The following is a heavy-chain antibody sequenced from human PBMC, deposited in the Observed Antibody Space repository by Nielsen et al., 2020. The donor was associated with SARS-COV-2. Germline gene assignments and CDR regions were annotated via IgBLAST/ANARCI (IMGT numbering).Heavy chain of an antibody. Sequence: GASLRLSFAASGFTLRFCWMHFFRLAPGQWLVCVSSINPDGRITTYADSVGGRFTIYRDNAKNTLHLQMNSLRAEDTAVYYCTRDQTFWSGAYMCDWGQGTLVTVSS. V-gene: IGHV3-74*01. J-gene: IGHJ4*02. D-gene: IGHD3-3*01. CDR1: GFTLRFCW. CDR3: TRDQTFWSGAYMCD. CDR2: INPDGRIT.